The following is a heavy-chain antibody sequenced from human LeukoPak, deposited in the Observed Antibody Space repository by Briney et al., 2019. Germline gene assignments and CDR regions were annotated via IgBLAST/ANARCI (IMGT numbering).Heavy chain of an antibody. J-gene: IGHJ4*02. CDR3: ATNDYGGNYFDY. D-gene: IGHD4-23*01. CDR1: GLTVSSNY. Sequence: GGSLRLSCAACGLTVSSNYMSWVRQAPGKGLEWVSVIYSGGSTYYADSVKGRFTISRDNSKNTLYLQMNSLRAEDTAVYYCATNDYGGNYFDYWGQGTLVTVSS. CDR2: IYSGGST. V-gene: IGHV3-66*01.